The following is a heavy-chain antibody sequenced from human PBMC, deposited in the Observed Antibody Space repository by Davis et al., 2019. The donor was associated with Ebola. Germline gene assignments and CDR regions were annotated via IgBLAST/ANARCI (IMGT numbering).Heavy chain of an antibody. CDR2: IYDSERT. Sequence: PSETLSLTCTFSDGSISSHYWNWFRQPPGKGLEWIGIIYDSERTNYNPSLKSRVAISADTSKNQFSLNLSSLTAADTAVYFCARFGWGAYWGQGTLVTVSA. D-gene: IGHD3-10*01. CDR1: DGSISSHY. J-gene: IGHJ4*02. V-gene: IGHV4-59*11. CDR3: ARFGWGAY.